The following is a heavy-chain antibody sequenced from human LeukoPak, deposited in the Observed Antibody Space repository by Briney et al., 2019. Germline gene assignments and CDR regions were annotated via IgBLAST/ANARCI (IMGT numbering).Heavy chain of an antibody. Sequence: GGSLRLSCAASGFTFSSYAMHWVRQAPGKGLEWVSVISYDGSNKYYADSVKGRFTISRDNSKNTLYLQMNSLRAEDTAVYYCARSKFGELFDDAFDLWGQGTMVTVSS. V-gene: IGHV3-30-3*01. D-gene: IGHD3-10*01. J-gene: IGHJ3*01. CDR3: ARSKFGELFDDAFDL. CDR2: ISYDGSNK. CDR1: GFTFSSYA.